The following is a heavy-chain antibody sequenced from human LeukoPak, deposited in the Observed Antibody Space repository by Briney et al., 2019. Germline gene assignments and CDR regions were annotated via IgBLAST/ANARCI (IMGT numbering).Heavy chain of an antibody. D-gene: IGHD2-21*02. CDR2: ISAYDGNT. V-gene: IGHV1-18*01. Sequence: GASVKVSCKASGYTFTSYGISWVRQAPGQGLEWMGWISAYDGNTNYAQKLQGRVTMTTDTSTSTAYMELRSLRSDDTAVYYCARDKAYCGGDCHSWAFDIWGQGTMVTVSS. J-gene: IGHJ3*02. CDR1: GYTFTSYG. CDR3: ARDKAYCGGDCHSWAFDI.